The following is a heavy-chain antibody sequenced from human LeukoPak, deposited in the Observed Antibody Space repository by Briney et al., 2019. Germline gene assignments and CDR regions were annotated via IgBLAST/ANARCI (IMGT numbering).Heavy chain of an antibody. CDR3: STTVTTLFSY. V-gene: IGHV3-30*03. D-gene: IGHD4-17*01. CDR2: ISYDGSNK. J-gene: IGHJ4*02. CDR1: GFTFSSYG. Sequence: PGGSLRLSCAASGFTFSSYGMHWLRQAPGKGLEWVAVISYDGSNKYYADSVKGRFTISRDNSKNTLYLQMNSLRAEDTAVYYCSTTVTTLFSYWGQGTLVTVSS.